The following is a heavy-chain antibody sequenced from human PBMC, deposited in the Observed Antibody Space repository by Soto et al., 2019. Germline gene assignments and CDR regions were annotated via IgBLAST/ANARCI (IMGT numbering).Heavy chain of an antibody. V-gene: IGHV3-23*01. CDR3: AKEGAFSYYFDY. D-gene: IGHD6-6*01. CDR1: GFTFSSYV. Sequence: EVQLLESGGGLVQPGGSLRLSCAASGFTFSSYVMSWVRQAPGKGLEWVSGITGSGGSTYYADSVKGRFTISRDNSKNALYLQRNSLRAEDTAVYYCAKEGAFSYYFDYWGQGTLVTVSS. J-gene: IGHJ4*02. CDR2: ITGSGGST.